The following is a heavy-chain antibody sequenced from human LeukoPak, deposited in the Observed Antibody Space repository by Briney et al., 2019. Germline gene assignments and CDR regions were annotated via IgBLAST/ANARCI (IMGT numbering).Heavy chain of an antibody. V-gene: IGHV4-4*02. CDR1: GGSISTANW. J-gene: IGHJ4*01. CDR3: AKAGDYLFDY. Sequence: SETLSLTCAVSGGSISTANWWSWGRQPPGKGLEWIGEIYHTGNTSYNPSLKSRVTMSIDTSKNQLSLKLTSVTAADSAVYYCAKAGDYLFDYWGHGTLVTVSS. D-gene: IGHD4-17*01. CDR2: IYHTGNT.